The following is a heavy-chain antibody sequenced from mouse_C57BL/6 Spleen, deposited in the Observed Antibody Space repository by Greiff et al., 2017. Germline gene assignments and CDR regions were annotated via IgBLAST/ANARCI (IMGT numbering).Heavy chain of an antibody. Sequence: QVQLQQPGTELVKPGASVKLSCKASGYTFTSYWMHWVKQRPGQGLEWIGNINPSNGGTNYNEKFKSKATLTVDKSSSTAYMQLSSLTSEDSAVYYCAKGFYYYGSRPAWFAYWGQGTLVTVSA. D-gene: IGHD1-1*01. CDR2: INPSNGGT. CDR3: AKGFYYYGSRPAWFAY. V-gene: IGHV1-53*01. J-gene: IGHJ3*01. CDR1: GYTFTSYW.